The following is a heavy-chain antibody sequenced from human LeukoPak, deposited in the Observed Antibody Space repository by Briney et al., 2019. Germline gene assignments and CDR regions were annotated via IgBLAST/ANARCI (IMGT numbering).Heavy chain of an antibody. J-gene: IGHJ4*02. V-gene: IGHV1-69*13. CDR2: IIPIFGTA. D-gene: IGHD3-22*01. CDR3: ARGWEYDSGGRPTAYVY. Sequence: ASVKVSCKASGGTFRNYAINWVRQAPGPGLEWMGGIIPIFGTANYAQKFQGRVTITADESTSTVYMEMSSLKFEDTAVYYCARGWEYDSGGRPTAYVYWGQGTLVTVSS. CDR1: GGTFRNYA.